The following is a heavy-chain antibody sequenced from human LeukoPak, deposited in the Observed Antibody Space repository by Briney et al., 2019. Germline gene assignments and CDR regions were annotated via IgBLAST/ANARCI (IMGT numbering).Heavy chain of an antibody. CDR2: INHSGST. D-gene: IGHD1-14*01. CDR1: GGSFSGYY. J-gene: IGHJ4*02. CDR3: ARRRKPGMRNPFDY. Sequence: SETLSLTCAVYGGSFSGYYWSWIRQPPGKGLEWIGEINHSGSTNYNPSLKSRVTISVDTSKSQFSLKLSSVTAADTAVYYCARRRKPGMRNPFDYWGQGTLVTVSS. V-gene: IGHV4-34*01.